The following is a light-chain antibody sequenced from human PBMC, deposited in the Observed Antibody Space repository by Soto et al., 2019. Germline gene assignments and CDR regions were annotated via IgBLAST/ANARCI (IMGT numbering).Light chain of an antibody. CDR1: QSLLHSNGYNY. J-gene: IGKJ1*01. Sequence: DIVMTQSPLSLPVTPGEPASISCSSSQSLLHSNGYNYLDWYLQKPGQSPQLLIYLGSNRASRVPDRCSGSRSGRDFTLKISRVEAEDVGVDYWMEALQLWTFGQGTKVVIK. CDR2: LGS. CDR3: MEALQLWT. V-gene: IGKV2-28*01.